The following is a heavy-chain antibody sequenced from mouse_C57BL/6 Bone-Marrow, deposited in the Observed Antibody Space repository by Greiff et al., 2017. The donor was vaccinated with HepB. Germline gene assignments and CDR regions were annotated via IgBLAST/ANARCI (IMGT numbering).Heavy chain of an antibody. J-gene: IGHJ2*01. V-gene: IGHV1-7*01. CDR3: ARRATTVVAKVDY. D-gene: IGHD1-1*01. CDR2: INPSSGYT. Sequence: QVQLQQSGAELAKPGASVKLSCKASGYTFTSYWMHWVKQRPGQGLEWIGYINPSSGYTKYNQKFKDKATLTADKSSSTAYMQLSSLTYEDSAVYYCARRATTVVAKVDYWGQGTTLTVSS. CDR1: GYTFTSYW.